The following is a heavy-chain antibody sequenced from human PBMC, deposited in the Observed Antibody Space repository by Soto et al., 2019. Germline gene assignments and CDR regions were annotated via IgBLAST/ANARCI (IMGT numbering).Heavy chain of an antibody. V-gene: IGHV4-30-4*01. D-gene: IGHD6-6*01. J-gene: IGHJ3*02. Sequence: QVRLQESGPGLVKPSQTLSLTCTVSGGSISSGDYYWSWIRQPPGKGLEWIGYIYYSGSTYYNPSLKSRVTISVDTSKNQFSLKLSSVTAADTAVYYCARYSSSSYDAFDIWGQGTMVTVSS. CDR1: GGSISSGDYY. CDR2: IYYSGST. CDR3: ARYSSSSYDAFDI.